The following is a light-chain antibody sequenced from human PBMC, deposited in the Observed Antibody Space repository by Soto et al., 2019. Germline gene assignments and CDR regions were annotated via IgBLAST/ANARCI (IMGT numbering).Light chain of an antibody. Sequence: DIQMTQSPASLSASCRNSVTMTWRASQAIKDHLGRYQQKPGEAPKGLSYAASTLHSGVPSMFSDSGSGKEFTITISSLQPEDFANYHCLQDNTYPITFGQGTRL. J-gene: IGKJ5*01. CDR2: AAS. CDR1: QAIKDH. CDR3: LQDNTYPIT. V-gene: IGKV1-17*01.